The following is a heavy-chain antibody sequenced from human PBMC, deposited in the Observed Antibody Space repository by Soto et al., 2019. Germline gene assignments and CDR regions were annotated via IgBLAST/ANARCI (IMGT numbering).Heavy chain of an antibody. Sequence: QLQLQESGPGLVKPSETLSLTCTVSGGSISSSSYYWGWIRQSPGKGLEWIGNIYYSGSTYYNPFLKSXXTXSGXTSKSQFSLKLSSVTAADTAVYYCARRGGSSPFDYWGQGTLVTVSS. V-gene: IGHV4-39*01. D-gene: IGHD1-26*01. CDR2: IYYSGST. CDR1: GGSISSSSYY. J-gene: IGHJ4*02. CDR3: ARRGGSSPFDY.